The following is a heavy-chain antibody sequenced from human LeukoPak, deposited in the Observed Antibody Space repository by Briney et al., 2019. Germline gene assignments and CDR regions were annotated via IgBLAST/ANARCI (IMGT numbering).Heavy chain of an antibody. D-gene: IGHD4-11*01. CDR2: INPSGGST. CDR3: ATGGAVTIQSPAQYFDH. Sequence: GASVKVSCKASGYTFTSYYMHWVRQAPGQGLEWMGIINPSGGSTSYAQKFQGRVTMTRDTTTSTVYMELSSLRSEDTAVYYCATGGAVTIQSPAQYFDHWGQGTLVTVSS. V-gene: IGHV1-46*01. CDR1: GYTFTSYY. J-gene: IGHJ4*02.